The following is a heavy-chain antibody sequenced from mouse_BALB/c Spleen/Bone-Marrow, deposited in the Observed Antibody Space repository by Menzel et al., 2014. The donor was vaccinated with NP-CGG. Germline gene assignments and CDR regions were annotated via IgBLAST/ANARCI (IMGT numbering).Heavy chain of an antibody. D-gene: IGHD4-1*01. CDR3: ARYWDAY. J-gene: IGHJ3*01. V-gene: IGHV1-7*01. Sequence: QVQLQQSRAELAKPGASVKMSCKASGYTFTNYWMHWVKQRPGQGLEWIGYIDPNTYYTRYNQKFKDKATLTADKSSSTAYLQLSSLTSEDSAVHYCARYWDAYWGQGTLVTVSA. CDR1: GYTFTNYW. CDR2: IDPNTYYT.